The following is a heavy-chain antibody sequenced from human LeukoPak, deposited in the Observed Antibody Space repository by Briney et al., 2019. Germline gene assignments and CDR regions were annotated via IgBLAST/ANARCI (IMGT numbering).Heavy chain of an antibody. D-gene: IGHD5-12*01. Sequence: PGGSLRLSCAASGFTVSSNYMSWVRQAPGKGLEWVSVIYSGGSTDYADSVKGRFTISRDNSKNTLYLQMNSLRAEDTAVYYCAREGYSGYPVYYYYGMDVWGQGTTVTVCS. CDR1: GFTVSSNY. CDR3: AREGYSGYPVYYYYGMDV. J-gene: IGHJ6*02. CDR2: IYSGGST. V-gene: IGHV3-53*01.